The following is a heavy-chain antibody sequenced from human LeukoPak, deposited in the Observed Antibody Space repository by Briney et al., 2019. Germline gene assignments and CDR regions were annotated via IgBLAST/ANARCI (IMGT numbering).Heavy chain of an antibody. CDR3: ARDSNRYFDL. V-gene: IGHV3-7*01. J-gene: IGHJ2*01. CDR2: IKEDGGVK. CDR1: GFTFRSYG. D-gene: IGHD4-11*01. Sequence: GGSLRLSCVASGFTFRSYGMSWVRQAPGKGLEWVANIKEDGGVKYYVDSVKGRFTISRDNARNSLYLQMNNLRDEDTAVYYCARDSNRYFDLWGRGTLVTVAS.